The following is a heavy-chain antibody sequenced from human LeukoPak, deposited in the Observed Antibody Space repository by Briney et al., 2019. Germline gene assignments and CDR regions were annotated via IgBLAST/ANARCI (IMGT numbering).Heavy chain of an antibody. J-gene: IGHJ4*02. D-gene: IGHD3-3*01. CDR3: ARLREIPVFGVVTKSTSYFDY. Sequence: GGSLRLSCAASGFTFDDYAMHWVRQAPGKGLEWASGISWNSGSIGYADSVKGRFTISRDNAKNSLYLQMNSLRAEDTAVYYCARLREIPVFGVVTKSTSYFDYWGQGTLVTVSS. V-gene: IGHV3-9*01. CDR2: ISWNSGSI. CDR1: GFTFDDYA.